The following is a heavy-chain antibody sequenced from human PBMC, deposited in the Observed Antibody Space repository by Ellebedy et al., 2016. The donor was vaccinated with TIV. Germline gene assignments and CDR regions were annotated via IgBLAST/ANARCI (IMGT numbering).Heavy chain of an antibody. Sequence: SETLSLXCTVSGGSISSYYWSWIRQPPGKGLEWIGYIYYSGSTNYNPSLKSRVTISVDTSKNQFSLKLSSVTAADTAVYYCARDYGGTPRGWFDPWGQGTLVTVSS. D-gene: IGHD4-23*01. CDR1: GGSISSYY. J-gene: IGHJ5*02. CDR2: IYYSGST. V-gene: IGHV4-59*12. CDR3: ARDYGGTPRGWFDP.